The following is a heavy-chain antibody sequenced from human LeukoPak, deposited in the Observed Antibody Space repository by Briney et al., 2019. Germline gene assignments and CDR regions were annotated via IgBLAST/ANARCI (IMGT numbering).Heavy chain of an antibody. D-gene: IGHD3-16*02. CDR2: INHSGST. Sequence: SETLSLTCAVHGGSFDGYYWSWIRQPPGEGLEWLGEINHSGSTNYNPSLKSRVTISVDTSKNQFSLKLSSVTAADTAVYYCARGLMGSDDYVWGSYRTPYYFDYWGQGTLVTVSS. V-gene: IGHV4-34*01. CDR1: GGSFDGYY. CDR3: ARGLMGSDDYVWGSYRTPYYFDY. J-gene: IGHJ4*02.